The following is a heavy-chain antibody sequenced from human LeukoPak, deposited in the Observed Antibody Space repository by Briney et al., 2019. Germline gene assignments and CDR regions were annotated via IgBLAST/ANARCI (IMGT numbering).Heavy chain of an antibody. CDR3: ARVRNWGPLGY. Sequence: PSETLSLTCAVSGYSISSGYYWGWIRQPPGKGLEWIGSIYHSGSTYYNPSLESRVTISVDTSKNQFSLKLSSVTAADTAVYYCARVRNWGPLGYWGQGTLVTVSS. V-gene: IGHV4-38-2*01. CDR1: GYSISSGYY. CDR2: IYHSGST. D-gene: IGHD7-27*01. J-gene: IGHJ4*02.